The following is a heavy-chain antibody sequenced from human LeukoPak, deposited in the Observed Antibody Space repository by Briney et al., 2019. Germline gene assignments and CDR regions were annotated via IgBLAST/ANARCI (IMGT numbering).Heavy chain of an antibody. CDR2: IHYSGST. J-gene: IGHJ4*02. CDR1: GGSISSYY. V-gene: IGHV4-59*08. D-gene: IGHD2-2*01. CDR3: ARRLGGTSTGFDY. Sequence: PSETLSLTCTVSGGSISSYYWSWIRQPPGKGLEWIGSIHYSGSTTYNPSLKSRVTISVDTSKNQFSLKLSSVTAADTAVYHCARRLGGTSTGFDYWGQGTLVTVSS.